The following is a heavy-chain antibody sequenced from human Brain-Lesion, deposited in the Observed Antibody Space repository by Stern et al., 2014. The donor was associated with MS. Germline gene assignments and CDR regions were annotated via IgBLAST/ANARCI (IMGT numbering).Heavy chain of an antibody. CDR2: IFNSGST. CDR1: GGSISSGGYY. CDR3: ARGRVVPGFQYYATDV. V-gene: IGHV4-61*02. D-gene: IGHD2-2*01. Sequence: VQLVESGPGLVKPSQTLSLSCTVSGGSISSGGYYWSWIRQPAGKGLEWIGRIFNSGSTSYKPSLKSRVTISIDTSKNQFSLRPNSMTPADTAVYYCARGRVVPGFQYYATDVWGQGTTVIVS. J-gene: IGHJ6*02.